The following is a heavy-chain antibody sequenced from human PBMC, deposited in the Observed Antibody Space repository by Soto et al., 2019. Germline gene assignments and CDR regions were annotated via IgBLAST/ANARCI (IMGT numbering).Heavy chain of an antibody. CDR3: TTGRYSSSLYFDS. CDR1: GITFSNAL. Sequence: EVQLVESGGGLVKPGGSLRVSCAASGITFSNALMTWVRQAPGKGLEWVGRIKSKIDGGTTDYGVPVKGRFTISRDDSKNTLYLQMNSLTTEDTAVYYCTTGRYSSSLYFDSWGQGTLVTVSS. CDR2: IKSKIDGGTT. J-gene: IGHJ4*02. V-gene: IGHV3-15*01. D-gene: IGHD6-6*01.